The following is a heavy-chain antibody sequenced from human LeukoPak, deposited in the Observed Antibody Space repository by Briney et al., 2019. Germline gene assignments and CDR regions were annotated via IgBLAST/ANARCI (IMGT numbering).Heavy chain of an antibody. D-gene: IGHD3-10*01. Sequence: SETLYLTCTVSGDTISSYYWSWIRQPPGQGLEWIGYIYYSESNKYNPYLKSRVTITVETTKKQFSLKLSSVTAADTAVYYCAREHRWFGELSLIRSGMDVWGKGTTVSVSS. J-gene: IGHJ6*04. CDR2: IYYSESN. CDR1: GDTISSYY. CDR3: AREHRWFGELSLIRSGMDV. V-gene: IGHV4-59*01.